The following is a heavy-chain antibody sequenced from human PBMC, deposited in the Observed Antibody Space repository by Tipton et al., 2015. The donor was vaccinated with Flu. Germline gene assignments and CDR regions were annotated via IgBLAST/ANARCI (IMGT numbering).Heavy chain of an antibody. CDR1: GGSFSDYY. D-gene: IGHD3-16*01. J-gene: IGHJ6*02. V-gene: IGHV4-34*01. CDR2: INHSGST. Sequence: TLSLTCAVYGGSFSDYYWSWIRQPPGKGLEWIGEINHSGSTNYNPSLKSRVTISVDTSKNQFSLKLSSVTAADTAVYYCARGIGAVGLPSGMGVWGQGTTVTVSS. CDR3: ARGIGAVGLPSGMGV.